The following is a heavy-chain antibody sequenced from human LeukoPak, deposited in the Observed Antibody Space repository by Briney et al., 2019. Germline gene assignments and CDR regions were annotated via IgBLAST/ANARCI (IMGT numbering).Heavy chain of an antibody. D-gene: IGHD1-26*01. J-gene: IGHJ4*02. CDR3: AKDRWEILSYFDY. CDR2: ISWNSASI. CDR1: GFTLDDYS. V-gene: IGHV3-9*01. Sequence: PGGSLRLAWAAAGFTLDDYSMHWVRQAPGEGLEWVSGISWNSASIGYADSVKGRFTISRDNAKNSLYLQMNSLRAEDPALYYCAKDRWEILSYFDYWGQGNLVHVSS.